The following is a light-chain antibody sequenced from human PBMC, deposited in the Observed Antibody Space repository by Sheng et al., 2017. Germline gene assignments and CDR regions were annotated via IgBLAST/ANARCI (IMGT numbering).Light chain of an antibody. CDR1: SSDVGAYNY. J-gene: IGLJ3*02. Sequence: QPALTQPRSVSGSPGQSVTISCTGTSSDVGAYNYVSWYQQHPGKAPKLMIYDVSERPSGVPDRFSGSKSGNTASLTISGLQSEDDADFYCCLYIGTAVVFGGGTKLTVL. CDR2: DVS. CDR3: CLYIGTAVV. V-gene: IGLV2-11*01.